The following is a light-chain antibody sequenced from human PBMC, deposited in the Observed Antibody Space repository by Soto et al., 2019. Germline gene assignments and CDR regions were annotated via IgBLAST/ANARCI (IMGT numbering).Light chain of an antibody. CDR1: SSDVGGYNY. CDR2: DVS. Sequence: QSALTQPASVSGSPGQSITISCTGTSSDVGGYNYVSWYQQHPGKAPKLMIYDVSNRPSGVSNRFSGSKSGNTASLTISGLQAEDEADYSCSSYTSNSTVVFGGGTKVTVL. V-gene: IGLV2-14*01. J-gene: IGLJ2*01. CDR3: SSYTSNSTVV.